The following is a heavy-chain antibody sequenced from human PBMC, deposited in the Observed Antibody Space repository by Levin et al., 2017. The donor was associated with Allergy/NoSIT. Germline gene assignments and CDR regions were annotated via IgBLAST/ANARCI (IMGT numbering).Heavy chain of an antibody. CDR2: ISGSGGST. V-gene: IGHV3-23*01. Sequence: LSLTCAASGFTFSSYAMSWVRQAPGKGLEWVSAISGSGGSTYYADSVKGRFTISRDNSKNTLYLQMNSLRAEDTAVYYCAKDFMGSWYHFDYWGQGTLVTVSS. CDR3: AKDFMGSWYHFDY. J-gene: IGHJ4*02. D-gene: IGHD6-13*01. CDR1: GFTFSSYA.